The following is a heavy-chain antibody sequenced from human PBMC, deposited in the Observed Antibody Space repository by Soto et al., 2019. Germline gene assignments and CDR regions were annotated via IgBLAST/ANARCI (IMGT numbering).Heavy chain of an antibody. CDR1: GGSFSSYA. CDR2: IIPIFGTA. Sequence: QVQLVQSGAEVKKPGSSVKVSCKASGGSFSSYAISWVRQAPGQGLEWMGGIIPIFGTANYAQKFQGRVTITTDESTSTAYMDLSSLRSDDTAVYYCASPTETVTDNWFDPWGQGTLVTVSS. V-gene: IGHV1-69*01. J-gene: IGHJ5*02. D-gene: IGHD4-4*01. CDR3: ASPTETVTDNWFDP.